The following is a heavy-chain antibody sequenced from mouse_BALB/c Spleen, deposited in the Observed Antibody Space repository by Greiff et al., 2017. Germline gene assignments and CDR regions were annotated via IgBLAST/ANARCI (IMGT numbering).Heavy chain of an antibody. J-gene: IGHJ4*01. V-gene: IGHV5-6-5*01. CDR1: GFTFSSYA. CDR2: ISSGGST. CDR3: ARGDGYYSYAMDY. D-gene: IGHD2-3*01. Sequence: EVHLVESGGGLVKPGGSLKLSCAASGFTFSSYAMSWVRQTPEKRLEWVASISSGGSTYYPDSVKGRFTISRDNARNILYLQMSSLRSEDTAMYYCARGDGYYSYAMDYWGQGTSVTVSS.